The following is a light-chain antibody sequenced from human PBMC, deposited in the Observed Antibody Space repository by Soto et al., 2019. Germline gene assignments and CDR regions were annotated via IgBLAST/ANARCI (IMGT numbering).Light chain of an antibody. CDR3: QQYGSSSWT. CDR1: QSVSSD. CDR2: GAS. V-gene: IGKV3-20*01. J-gene: IGKJ1*01. Sequence: EIVMTQSPPTLSVSPGERATLSCRASQSVSSDLAWYQQRPGQAPRLLIYGASSRATGIPDRFSGSGSGTEFTLTISRLEPEDFAVYYCQQYGSSSWTFGQGTKVDIK.